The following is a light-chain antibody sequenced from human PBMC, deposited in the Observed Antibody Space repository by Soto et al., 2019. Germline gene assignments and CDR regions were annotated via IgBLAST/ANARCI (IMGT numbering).Light chain of an antibody. CDR2: DVS. CDR1: SSDVGGYNY. Sequence: QSALTQPASVSGSPGQSITISCTGTSSDVGGYNYVSWYQQHPGKAPKLMFYDVSNRPSGVSNRFSGSKSGNTASLTISGLQAEDEADYYCCSYTSSSTPVVFGGGTKLTVL. J-gene: IGLJ2*01. CDR3: CSYTSSSTPVV. V-gene: IGLV2-14*03.